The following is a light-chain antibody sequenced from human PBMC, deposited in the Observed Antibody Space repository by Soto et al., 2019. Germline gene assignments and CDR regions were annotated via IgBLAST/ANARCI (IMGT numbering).Light chain of an antibody. J-gene: IGKJ1*01. Sequence: MKLSLSTLSPKVRDSVSMTCRASLDVGTDLACVQQKPGRAPNILSYRASTLARGVPLRFSGSGSGTEFTLTISSLQADDFATYYCQDYNIYSDASGQG. CDR1: LDVGTD. CDR2: RAS. CDR3: QDYNIYSDA. V-gene: IGKV1-5*03.